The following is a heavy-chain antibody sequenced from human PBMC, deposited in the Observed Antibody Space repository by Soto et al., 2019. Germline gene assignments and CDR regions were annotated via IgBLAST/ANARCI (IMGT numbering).Heavy chain of an antibody. CDR1: GGSISSGDYY. V-gene: IGHV4-30-4*01. J-gene: IGHJ5*02. CDR3: ARDHPRRSHYCTNGVCSTNWFDP. D-gene: IGHD2-8*01. Sequence: PSETLSLTCTVSGGSISSGDYYWSWIRQPPGKGLEWIGYIYYSGSTYYNPSLKSRVTISVDTSKNQFSLKLSSVTAADTAVYYCARDHPRRSHYCTNGVCSTNWFDPWGQGTLVTVSS. CDR2: IYYSGST.